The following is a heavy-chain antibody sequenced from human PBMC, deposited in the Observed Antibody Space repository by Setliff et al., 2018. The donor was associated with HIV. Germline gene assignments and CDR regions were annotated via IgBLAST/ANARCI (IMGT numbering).Heavy chain of an antibody. V-gene: IGHV3-64*04. CDR3: ARDPGIDFWSGFPYFDY. CDR2: ISSNGGST. Sequence: GGSLRLSCSASGFTFSSYAMHWVRQAPGKGLEYVSAISSNGGSTYYADSVRGRFTISRDNAKNSLYLQMISLRVEDTAVYYCARDPGIDFWSGFPYFDYWGQGTPVTVSS. CDR1: GFTFSSYA. J-gene: IGHJ4*02. D-gene: IGHD3-3*01.